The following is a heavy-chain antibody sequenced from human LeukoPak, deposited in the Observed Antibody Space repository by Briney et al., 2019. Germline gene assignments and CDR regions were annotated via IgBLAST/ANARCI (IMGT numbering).Heavy chain of an antibody. D-gene: IGHD3-22*01. V-gene: IGHV4-34*01. CDR3: ARHRTHYYDSSGYYRYYYYGMDV. Sequence: PSETLSLTCAVYGGSFSGYCWSWIRQPPGKGLEWIGEINHSGSTNYNPSLKSRVTISVDTSKNQFSLKLSSVTAADTAVYYCARHRTHYYDSSGYYRYYYYGMDVWGQGTTVTVSS. CDR2: INHSGST. J-gene: IGHJ6*02. CDR1: GGSFSGYC.